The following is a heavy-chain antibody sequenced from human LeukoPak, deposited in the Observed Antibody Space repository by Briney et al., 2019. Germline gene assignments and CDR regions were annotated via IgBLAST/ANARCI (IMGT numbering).Heavy chain of an antibody. J-gene: IGHJ3*02. CDR1: GDSFSRNTYS. CDR3: ARRGSMGGSFVGAFDI. V-gene: IGHV4-39*01. D-gene: IGHD1-26*01. CDR2: IYYTGRT. Sequence: HPSETLSLTCTVSGDSFSRNTYSWGWIRQPPGKGLEWIGSIYYTGRTFYNPSLKSRVTISVDTSKNQFSLKLSSVTAADTAVYYCARRGSMGGSFVGAFDIWGQGTMVTVSS.